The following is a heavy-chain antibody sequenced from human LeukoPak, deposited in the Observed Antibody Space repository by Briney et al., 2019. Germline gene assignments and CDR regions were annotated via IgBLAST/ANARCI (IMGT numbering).Heavy chain of an antibody. CDR1: GITLSNYV. CDR2: ISDSGRST. J-gene: IGHJ4*02. V-gene: IGHV3-23*01. Sequence: GGSLRLSCVVSGITLSNYVMSWVRQAPGKGLEWVAGISDSGRSTNYANSVKGRFTISRDNPKNTLYLQMNSLRAEDTAVYFCAKRGVVIRVILVGFHKEAYYFDSWGQGALVTVSS. CDR3: AKRGVVIRVILVGFHKEAYYFDS. D-gene: IGHD2-15*01.